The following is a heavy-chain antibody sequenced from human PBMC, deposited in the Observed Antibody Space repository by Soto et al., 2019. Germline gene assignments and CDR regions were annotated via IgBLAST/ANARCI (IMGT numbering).Heavy chain of an antibody. Sequence: SETLSLTCSVSSGSISTSGYYWGWIRQPPGTGLEWIGGISYSGSTYYNPSLKSRLTISVDTSKNHFSLKLTSVTAADTALYFCARRGSRLSVAVAAFDYWSQGTLVTVSS. V-gene: IGHV4-39*02. CDR1: SGSISTSGYY. D-gene: IGHD6-19*01. CDR2: ISYSGST. CDR3: ARRGSRLSVAVAAFDY. J-gene: IGHJ4*02.